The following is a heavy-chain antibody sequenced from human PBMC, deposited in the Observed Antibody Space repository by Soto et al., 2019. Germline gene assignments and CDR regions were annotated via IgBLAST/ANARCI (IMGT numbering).Heavy chain of an antibody. V-gene: IGHV1-8*01. Sequence: QVQLVQSGAEVKKPGASVKVSCKASGYTFTSYDINWVRQATGQGLEWMGWKNPNSGNTGYAQKFQGRVTMTRNTSISTAYMELSSLRSEDTAVYYCASLSENTYYYYYGMDVWGQGTTVTVSS. D-gene: IGHD3-10*01. CDR2: KNPNSGNT. CDR3: ASLSENTYYYYYGMDV. J-gene: IGHJ6*02. CDR1: GYTFTSYD.